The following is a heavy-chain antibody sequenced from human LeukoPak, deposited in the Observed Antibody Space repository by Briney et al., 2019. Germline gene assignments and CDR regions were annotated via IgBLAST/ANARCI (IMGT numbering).Heavy chain of an antibody. Sequence: GGSLRLSCAASGFTFSSYWMSWVRQAPGKGLEWVANINQDGSEKDYVDSVKGRFTISRDNAKNSPYLQMNSLRAEDTAVYYCARMDIAVAGIFDYWGQGTLVTVSS. CDR3: ARMDIAVAGIFDY. CDR1: GFTFSSYW. D-gene: IGHD6-19*01. V-gene: IGHV3-7*01. J-gene: IGHJ4*02. CDR2: INQDGSEK.